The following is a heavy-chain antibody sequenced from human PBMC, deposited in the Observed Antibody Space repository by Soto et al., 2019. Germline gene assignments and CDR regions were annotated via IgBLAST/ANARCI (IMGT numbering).Heavy chain of an antibody. D-gene: IGHD3-3*01. V-gene: IGHV1-69*06. CDR2: IIPIFGTA. J-gene: IGHJ5*02. Sequence: SVKVSCKASGGTFSSYAISWVRQAPGQGLEWMGGIIPIFGTANYAQKFQGRVTITADKSTSTAYMELSSLRSEDTAVYYCAEGYYDFWSGYYRNWFDPWGQGTLVTVSS. CDR1: GGTFSSYA. CDR3: AEGYYDFWSGYYRNWFDP.